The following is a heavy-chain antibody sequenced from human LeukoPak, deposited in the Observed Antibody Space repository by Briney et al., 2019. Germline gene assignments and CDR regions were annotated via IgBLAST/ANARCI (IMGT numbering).Heavy chain of an antibody. D-gene: IGHD6-19*01. CDR1: GFTFSDSW. V-gene: IGHV3-30*18. CDR2: ISYDGSNK. Sequence: GGSLRLSCAASGFTFSDSWMSWVRQAPGKGLEWVAVISYDGSNKYYADSVKGRFTISRDNSKNTLYLQMNSLRAEDTAVYYCAKDLRTVAGIFDYWGQGTLVTVSS. J-gene: IGHJ4*02. CDR3: AKDLRTVAGIFDY.